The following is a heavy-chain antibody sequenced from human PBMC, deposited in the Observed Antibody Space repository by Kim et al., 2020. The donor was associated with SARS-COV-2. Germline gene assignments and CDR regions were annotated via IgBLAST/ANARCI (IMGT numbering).Heavy chain of an antibody. Sequence: GGSLRLSCAASGFTFSNYWMTWVRQAPGKGLEWVANIKQHGSEIYYVDSVKGRFTISRDDAKNSLYLQMNSLRAEDTALYYCARSNAMDVWGREPTVTVSS. CDR1: GFTFSNYW. J-gene: IGHJ6*02. CDR2: IKQHGSEI. CDR3: ARSNAMDV. V-gene: IGHV3-7*03.